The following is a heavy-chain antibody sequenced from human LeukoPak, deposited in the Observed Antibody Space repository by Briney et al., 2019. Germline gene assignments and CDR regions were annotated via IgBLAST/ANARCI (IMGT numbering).Heavy chain of an antibody. CDR2: IYSSGST. V-gene: IGHV4-59*08. Sequence: PSETLSLTSTLPGGCLSVYSSGWVRQPPKKGLEWIGYIYSSGSTNYNPSLNRRITISVDTSKNRFSLKLSSVTAADTPVYYCARQLFDYGGNLVYFDYWGQGALVTVSS. D-gene: IGHD4-23*01. CDR1: GGCLSVYS. J-gene: IGHJ4*02. CDR3: ARQLFDYGGNLVYFDY.